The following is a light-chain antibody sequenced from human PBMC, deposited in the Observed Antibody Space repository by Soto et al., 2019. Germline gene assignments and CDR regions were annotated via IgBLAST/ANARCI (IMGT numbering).Light chain of an antibody. CDR3: GADHGSGSNFVVV. CDR2: VGTGGIVG. CDR1: SGYSNYK. J-gene: IGLJ2*01. Sequence: QPVLTQPPSASASLGASVTLTCTLSSGYSNYKVDWYQQGPGQGPRFVMRVGTGGIVGSKGDGIPDRFSVLGSGLHRYLTIKNIQEEDESDYHCGADHGSGSNFVVVFGGGTKLTVL. V-gene: IGLV9-49*01.